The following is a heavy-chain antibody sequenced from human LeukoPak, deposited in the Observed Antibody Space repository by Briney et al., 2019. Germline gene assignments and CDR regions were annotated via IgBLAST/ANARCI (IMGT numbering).Heavy chain of an antibody. V-gene: IGHV3-21*01. D-gene: IGHD1-1*01. Sequence: PGGSLRLSCAASGFAFSSYSMNWVRQAPGKGLEWASSISSSSSYIYYADSVKGRFTISRDNAKNSLYLQINSLRAEDTAVYYCARQETGTTAPIKWYYGMDVWGQGTTVTVSS. J-gene: IGHJ6*02. CDR1: GFAFSSYS. CDR3: ARQETGTTAPIKWYYGMDV. CDR2: ISSSSSYI.